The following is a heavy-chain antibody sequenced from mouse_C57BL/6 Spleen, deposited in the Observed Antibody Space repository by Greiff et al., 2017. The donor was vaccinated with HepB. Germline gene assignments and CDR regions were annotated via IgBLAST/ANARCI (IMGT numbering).Heavy chain of an antibody. J-gene: IGHJ1*03. CDR3: ARGGVTTVVDWYFDV. D-gene: IGHD1-1*01. CDR1: GYTFTSYW. V-gene: IGHV1-50*01. Sequence: QVQLKQPGAELVKPGASVKLSCKASGYTFTSYWMQWVKQRPGQGLEWIGEIDPSDSYTNYNQKFKGKATLTVDTSSSTAYMQLSSLTSEDSAVYYCARGGVTTVVDWYFDVWGTGTTVTVSS. CDR2: IDPSDSYT.